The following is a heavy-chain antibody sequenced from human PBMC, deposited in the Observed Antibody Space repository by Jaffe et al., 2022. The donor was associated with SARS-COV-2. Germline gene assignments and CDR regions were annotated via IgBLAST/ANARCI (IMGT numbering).Heavy chain of an antibody. CDR1: GFIFDDFA. J-gene: IGHJ4*02. CDR3: TKGLYYDILNGYFFV. Sequence: EVQLVESGGGLVQPGRSLRLSCAVSGFIFDDFAMHWVRQAPGKGLEWVSGISWNSGSVGYADSVKGRFTISRDNAKNSLYLQMNSLRAEDTALYYCTKGLYYDILNGYFFVWGQGTLVTVSS. D-gene: IGHD3-9*01. CDR2: ISWNSGSV. V-gene: IGHV3-9*01.